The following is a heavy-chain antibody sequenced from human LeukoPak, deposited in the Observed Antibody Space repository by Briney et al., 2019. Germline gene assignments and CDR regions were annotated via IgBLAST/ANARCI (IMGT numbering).Heavy chain of an antibody. D-gene: IGHD6-19*01. CDR3: ARARGSGWYFGY. V-gene: IGHV1-69*13. Sequence: SVTVSCTASGGTFSIYAISWVRQAPGQGLEWMGGIIPIFGIANYAQKFQGRVTITADESTSTAYMELSSLRSEDTAVYYCARARGSGWYFGYWGQGTLVTVSS. J-gene: IGHJ4*02. CDR1: GGTFSIYA. CDR2: IIPIFGIA.